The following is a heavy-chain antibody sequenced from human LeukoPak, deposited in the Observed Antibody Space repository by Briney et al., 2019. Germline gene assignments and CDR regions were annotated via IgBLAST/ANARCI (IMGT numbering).Heavy chain of an antibody. CDR1: GXSISSYY. D-gene: IGHD2-2*01. J-gene: IGHJ4*02. V-gene: IGHV4-4*07. Sequence: SETLSLTCTVSGXSISSYYWSWIRQPAGKGLEWIGRIYTSGSTKYNPSLKSRVTMSVDTSKNQFSLNLSSVTAADTAVYYCARTPCSTSCQIDYWGQGTLVTVSS. CDR2: IYTSGST. CDR3: ARTPCSTSCQIDY.